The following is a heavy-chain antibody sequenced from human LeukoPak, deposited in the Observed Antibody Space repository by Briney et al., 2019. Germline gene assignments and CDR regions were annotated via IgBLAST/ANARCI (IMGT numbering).Heavy chain of an antibody. CDR1: GHTFTSYD. V-gene: IGHV1-8*03. Sequence: GASVKVSCKASGHTFTSYDMNWVRQATGQGREWMGWMNPNSGNTGYAQKFQGRVTITRNTSISTAYMELSSLRSEDTAVYYCARFCSTSCYTKTGFDPWGQGTLVTVSS. D-gene: IGHD2-2*02. CDR2: MNPNSGNT. J-gene: IGHJ5*02. CDR3: ARFCSTSCYTKTGFDP.